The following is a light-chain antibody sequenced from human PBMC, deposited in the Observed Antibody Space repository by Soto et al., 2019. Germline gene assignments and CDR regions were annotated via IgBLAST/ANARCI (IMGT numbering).Light chain of an antibody. CDR3: QHYGRSPTWT. CDR2: AAT. Sequence: EIVLTQSPGTLSLSPGERATLSCRASQSITSNFLAWYQQKPGQAPRLLIYAATSRATGIPHRFSGSGSGIDFTLAISRLEPEDFAVYYCQHYGRSPTWTFGQGTKVEIK. V-gene: IGKV3-20*01. J-gene: IGKJ1*01. CDR1: QSITSNF.